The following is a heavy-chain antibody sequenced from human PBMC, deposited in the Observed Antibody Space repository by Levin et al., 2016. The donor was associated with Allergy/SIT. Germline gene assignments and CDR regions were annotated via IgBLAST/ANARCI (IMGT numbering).Heavy chain of an antibody. CDR2: INHSGST. CDR1: GGSFSGYY. V-gene: IGHV4-34*01. Sequence: SETLSLTCAVYGGSFSGYYWSWIRQPPGKGLEWIGEINHSGSTNYNPSLKSRVTISVDTSKNQFSLKLSSVTAADTAVYYCARVRKDAVAGTLIHDYWGQGTLVTVSS. D-gene: IGHD6-19*01. CDR3: ARVRKDAVAGTLIHDY. J-gene: IGHJ4*02.